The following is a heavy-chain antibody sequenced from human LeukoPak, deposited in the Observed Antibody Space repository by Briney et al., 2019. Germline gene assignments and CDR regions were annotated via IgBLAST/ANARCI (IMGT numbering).Heavy chain of an antibody. D-gene: IGHD5-18*01. V-gene: IGHV3-74*01. CDR2: INSDGSST. CDR1: GFTFSSYW. J-gene: IGHJ4*02. Sequence: GGSLRLSCAASGFTFSSYWMHWVRQAPGKGLVWVSRINSDGSSTSYADSVKGRFTISRDNAKNSLYLQMNSLRAEDTALYYCAKLYGYSYGYIDFWGQGTLVTVSS. CDR3: AKLYGYSYGYIDF.